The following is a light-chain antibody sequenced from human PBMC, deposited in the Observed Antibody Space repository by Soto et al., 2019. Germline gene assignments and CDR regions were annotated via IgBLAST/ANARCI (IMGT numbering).Light chain of an antibody. CDR2: SNN. Sequence: QPVLTQPPSASGTLGQRVTISCSGSSSNIGSNTVNWYQQLPGTAPKLLIYSNNQRPSGVPDRFSGSKSGTSASLAISGLQSEDEADYYCAAWDDSLVVFGGGTKVTVL. V-gene: IGLV1-44*01. CDR3: AAWDDSLVV. CDR1: SSNIGSNT. J-gene: IGLJ2*01.